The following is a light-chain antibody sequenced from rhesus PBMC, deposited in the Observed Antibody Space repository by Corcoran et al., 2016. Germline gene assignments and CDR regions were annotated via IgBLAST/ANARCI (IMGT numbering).Light chain of an antibody. CDR1: QGISSY. CDR2: AAS. J-gene: IGKJ4*01. CDR3: LQHNSYPLT. Sequence: DIQMTQSPSSLSASVGDTVTITCRASQGISSYLNWFQQKPGKAPKLLIYAASSLESGVPPRFSGSGSGTEFTRTISSRQPEDFATYYCLQHNSYPLTFGGGTKVEIK. V-gene: IGKV1-28*02.